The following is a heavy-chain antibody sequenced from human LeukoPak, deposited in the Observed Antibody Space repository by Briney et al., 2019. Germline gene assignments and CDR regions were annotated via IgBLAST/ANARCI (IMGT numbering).Heavy chain of an antibody. J-gene: IGHJ4*02. CDR3: ARGVWAPFDS. CDR2: IKQDGSEK. CDR1: RFSISNYW. V-gene: IGHV3-7*01. Sequence: GGSLRLSCAASRFSISNYWMNWVRQAPGKGLEWVANIKQDGSEKNYVDSVKGRFTISRDNAKNSLILQMNSLRDEDTAVYYCARGVWAPFDSWGQGTLVSVSS. D-gene: IGHD7-27*01.